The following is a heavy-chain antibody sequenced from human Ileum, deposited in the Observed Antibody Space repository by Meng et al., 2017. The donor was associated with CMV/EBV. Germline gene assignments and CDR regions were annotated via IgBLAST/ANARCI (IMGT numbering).Heavy chain of an antibody. Sequence: QVQPQEPGPGLGKPSQTLSLTCTVSGGSLGGGYYWNWIRQPAGKGLEWIGRIYTSGSTNYNPSLKSRFTISVDTSKNQFSLNLTSVTAADTAVYYCARDSAWLIDQWGQGTLVTVSS. J-gene: IGHJ4*02. CDR2: IYTSGST. CDR1: GGSLGGGYY. D-gene: IGHD6-19*01. CDR3: ARDSAWLIDQ. V-gene: IGHV4-61*02.